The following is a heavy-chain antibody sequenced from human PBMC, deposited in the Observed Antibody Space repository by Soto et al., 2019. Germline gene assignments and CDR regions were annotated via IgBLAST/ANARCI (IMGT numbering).Heavy chain of an antibody. Sequence: QVQLVESGGGVVQPGRSLRLSCAASGFTFSSYGMHWVRQAPGKGLEWVAVISYDGSNKYYADSVKGRFTISRDNSKNTLYLQMNSLRAEDTAVYYCAKDSRGSYSGYYDYYGMDVW. V-gene: IGHV3-30*18. CDR2: ISYDGSNK. CDR3: AKDSRGSYSGYYDYYGMDV. CDR1: GFTFSSYG. D-gene: IGHD1-26*01. J-gene: IGHJ6*01.